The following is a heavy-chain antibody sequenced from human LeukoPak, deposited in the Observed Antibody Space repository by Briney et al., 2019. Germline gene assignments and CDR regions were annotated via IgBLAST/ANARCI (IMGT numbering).Heavy chain of an antibody. D-gene: IGHD3-10*02. CDR3: AELGITMIGGV. V-gene: IGHV3-21*01. Sequence: GGSLRLSCAASGFTFSSYSMNLVRQAPGKGLGWVSSITSSNNYIYYGDSVKGRFTISRDDAKHSLFLQMNSLRAEDTAVYYCAELGITMIGGVWGKGTTVTISS. CDR2: ITSSNNYI. J-gene: IGHJ6*04. CDR1: GFTFSSYS.